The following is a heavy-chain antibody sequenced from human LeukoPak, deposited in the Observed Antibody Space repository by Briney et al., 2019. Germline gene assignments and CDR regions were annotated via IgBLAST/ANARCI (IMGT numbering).Heavy chain of an antibody. CDR3: ARPYGDY. V-gene: IGHV3-23*01. CDR1: GFTFTNYA. Sequence: GGSLRLSCAASGFTFTNYAMNWVRQAPGEGLEWVSSISGSGGSSYYAESVRGRFTISRDNYKNTLYLQMNSLRAEDTAIYYCARPYGDYWGQGTLVTVSS. D-gene: IGHD4-17*01. CDR2: ISGSGGSS. J-gene: IGHJ4*02.